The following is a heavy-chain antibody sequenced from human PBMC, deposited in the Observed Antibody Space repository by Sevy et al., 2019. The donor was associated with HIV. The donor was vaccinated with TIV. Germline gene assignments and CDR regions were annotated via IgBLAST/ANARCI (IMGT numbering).Heavy chain of an antibody. D-gene: IGHD3-22*01. Sequence: ASVKVSCKASGYVFTNYGISWVRQAPGQGLEWMGWISAFSCNTNYAQNLQGRVTMTTDTSTTTAYMEQRSLRSDDTAVYYCARSHAISGRHSEYYYYYGMDVWGQGTSVTVSS. CDR1: GYVFTNYG. CDR3: ARSHAISGRHSEYYYYYGMDV. V-gene: IGHV1-18*01. J-gene: IGHJ6*02. CDR2: ISAFSCNT.